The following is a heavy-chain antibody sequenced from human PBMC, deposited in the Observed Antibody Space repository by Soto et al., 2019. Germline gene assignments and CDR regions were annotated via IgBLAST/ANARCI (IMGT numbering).Heavy chain of an antibody. J-gene: IGHJ4*02. Sequence: QVQLVESGGGVVQPGRSLRLSCAASGFSFSSHGMHWVRQAPGKGLEWVAVISDDGRNKHYADSVKGRFTISRDNSKNTLYLQMNSLRAEDTAVYYCAKDRDYGPADYYFDYWGQGTLVTVSS. V-gene: IGHV3-30*18. CDR3: AKDRDYGPADYYFDY. CDR2: ISDDGRNK. D-gene: IGHD4-17*01. CDR1: GFSFSSHG.